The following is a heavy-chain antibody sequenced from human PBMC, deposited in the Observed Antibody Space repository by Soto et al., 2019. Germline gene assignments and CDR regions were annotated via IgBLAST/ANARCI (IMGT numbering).Heavy chain of an antibody. D-gene: IGHD3-22*01. Sequence: TSETLSVTSSVADGSTRGGGHYWSWIRQPPGKGLEWIGYMYHSGSTYYNPSLKSRVTVSVDTSKSQFSLNLRSVTAADTAVYYCARLGDYYQAFDYWGHGNLVTVSS. CDR2: MYHSGST. CDR1: DGSTRGGGHY. V-gene: IGHV4-30-2*01. CDR3: ARLGDYYQAFDY. J-gene: IGHJ4*01.